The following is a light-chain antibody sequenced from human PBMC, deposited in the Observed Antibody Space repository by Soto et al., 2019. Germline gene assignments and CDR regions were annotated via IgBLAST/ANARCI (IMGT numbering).Light chain of an antibody. CDR3: FLSYSGASRV. CDR2: DTS. Sequence: QAVVTQEPSLTVSPGGTVTLTCGSSTGPVTSGHYPYWFQQKPGQAPRTLISDTSNKHSWTPARFSGSLLGGKAALTLSGAQPEDEADYYCFLSYSGASRVFGGGTKVTVL. V-gene: IGLV7-46*01. J-gene: IGLJ3*02. CDR1: TGPVTSGHY.